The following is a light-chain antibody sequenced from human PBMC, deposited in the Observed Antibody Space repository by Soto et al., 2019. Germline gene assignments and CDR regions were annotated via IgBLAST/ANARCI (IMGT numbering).Light chain of an antibody. CDR1: SSNIGSNT. V-gene: IGLV1-44*01. CDR2: NHN. CDR3: AAWDDSLNGPV. J-gene: IGLJ3*02. Sequence: QLVLNQPPSASGTPGQRVTISCSGSSSNIGSNTVNWYQQLPGTAPKLLIYNHNQRPSGVPDRFSGSKSGTSASLAISGLQSEDEADYYCAAWDDSLNGPVFGGGTKLTVL.